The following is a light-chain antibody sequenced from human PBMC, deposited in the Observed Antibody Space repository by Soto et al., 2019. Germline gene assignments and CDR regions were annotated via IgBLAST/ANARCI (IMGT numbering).Light chain of an antibody. CDR1: SSNIGAAYD. J-gene: IGLJ3*02. CDR2: GNN. Sequence: QSALTQPASVSGAPGQTVTISCTRTSSNIGAAYDVYWYQHLPGTAPKLLIYGNNNRPSGVPDQFSGSKSGASASLAITGLQAADEADDYCQSYDRSLSGWVFGGGTKLTVL. CDR3: QSYDRSLSGWV. V-gene: IGLV1-40*01.